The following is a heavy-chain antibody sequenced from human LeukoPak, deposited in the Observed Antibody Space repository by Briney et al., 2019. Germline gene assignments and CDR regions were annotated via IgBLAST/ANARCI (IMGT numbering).Heavy chain of an antibody. J-gene: IGHJ4*02. CDR2: TNLRGGST. Sequence: ASVKVSCKASGYTFTSNNLPWVRQPPGQGLGWMGVTNLRGGSTNYAQKFQGRVTMTRDTSTSTVYMELSSLRSEDTAVYYCALGDKTYYDILTGYHPFDYWGQGTLVTVSS. V-gene: IGHV1-46*01. CDR1: GYTFTSNN. D-gene: IGHD3-9*01. CDR3: ALGDKTYYDILTGYHPFDY.